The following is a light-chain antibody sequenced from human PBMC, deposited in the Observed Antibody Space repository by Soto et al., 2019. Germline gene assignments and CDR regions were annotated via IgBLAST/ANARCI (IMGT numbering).Light chain of an antibody. Sequence: IHMTHSPSSLSASVVDRVTITCLAIQDIRNDLGWYQQKPGKATKRLIYDASILQGGVPSRFSGSGSGTEFTLTISSLQPDDFATYYCKHYNSYSEASGQGTKG. CDR3: KHYNSYSEA. V-gene: IGKV1-17*01. CDR2: DAS. J-gene: IGKJ1*01. CDR1: QDIRND.